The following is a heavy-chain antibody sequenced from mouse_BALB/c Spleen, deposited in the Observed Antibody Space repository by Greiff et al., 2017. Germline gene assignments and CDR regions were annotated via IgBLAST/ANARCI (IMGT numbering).Heavy chain of an antibody. Sequence: DVMLVESGGGLVQPGGSLKLSCAASGFTFSSYTMSWVRQTPEKRLEWVAYISNGGGSTYYPDTVKGRFTISRDNAKNTLYLQMSSLKSEDTAMYYCARHWGSTIGAMDYWGQGTSVTVSS. CDR1: GFTFSSYT. D-gene: IGHD2-1*01. CDR3: ARHWGSTIGAMDY. J-gene: IGHJ4*01. CDR2: ISNGGGST. V-gene: IGHV5-12-2*01.